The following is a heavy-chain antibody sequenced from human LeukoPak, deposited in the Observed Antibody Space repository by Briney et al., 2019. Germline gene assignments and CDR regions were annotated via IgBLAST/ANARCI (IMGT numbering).Heavy chain of an antibody. D-gene: IGHD6-19*01. Sequence: GGSLRLSCAGSGFPFSSYAMGWVRQAPGKGLEWVSGIRGSGGSTEYADSVKGRFTISRDNTKNTLFLQMNSLTVEDTAVYYCPRAGRLGYSSAWVASPRIYHYKDAWGRGTTVIVSS. CDR1: GFPFSSYA. CDR2: IRGSGGST. CDR3: PRAGRLGYSSAWVASPRIYHYKDA. V-gene: IGHV3-23*01. J-gene: IGHJ6*03.